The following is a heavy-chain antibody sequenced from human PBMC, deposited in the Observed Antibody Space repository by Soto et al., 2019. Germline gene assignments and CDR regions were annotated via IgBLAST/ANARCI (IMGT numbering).Heavy chain of an antibody. D-gene: IGHD2-2*01. CDR1: GGSISSYY. V-gene: IGHV4-59*01. CDR3: ARDPLYCSSTSCYNWFDP. CDR2: IYYSGST. Sequence: SETLSLTCTVSGGSISSYYWSWIRQPPGKGLEWIGYIYYSGSTNYNPSLKSRVTISVDTSKNQFSLKLSSVTAADTAVYYCARDPLYCSSTSCYNWFDPWGQGTLVTVS. J-gene: IGHJ5*02.